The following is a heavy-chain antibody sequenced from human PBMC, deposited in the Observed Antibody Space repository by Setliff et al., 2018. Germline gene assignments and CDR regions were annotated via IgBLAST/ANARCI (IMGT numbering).Heavy chain of an antibody. CDR3: AKESGAHYFYYYYMDV. CDR2: INWNGDRT. D-gene: IGHD2-15*01. Sequence: AGGSLRLSCAASGFTFDVYDLNWVRQAPGKGLEWVSSINWNGDRTGYADSVKGRFIISRDNSKNTLYLQMNSLRAEDTAVYFCAKESGAHYFYYYYMDVWGKGTTVTVSS. V-gene: IGHV3-20*04. J-gene: IGHJ6*03. CDR1: GFTFDVYD.